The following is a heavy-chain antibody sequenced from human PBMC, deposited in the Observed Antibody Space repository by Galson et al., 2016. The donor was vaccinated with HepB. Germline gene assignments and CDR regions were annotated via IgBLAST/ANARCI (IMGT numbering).Heavy chain of an antibody. J-gene: IGHJ4*02. Sequence: SLRLSCAASGFSFSTYDMNWVRQAPGKGLEWVATINGPSAATPYADSVKARFTVSRDNSRDTLYLQMTSLRAEDTAISYCAKVVPTGGHFFDSWGQGSLVTVSA. CDR2: INGPSAAT. D-gene: IGHD1-14*01. V-gene: IGHV3-23*01. CDR3: AKVVPTGGHFFDS. CDR1: GFSFSTYD.